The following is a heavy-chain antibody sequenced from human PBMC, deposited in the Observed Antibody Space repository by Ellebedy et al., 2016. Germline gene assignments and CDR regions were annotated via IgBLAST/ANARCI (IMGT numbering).Heavy chain of an antibody. V-gene: IGHV3-9*01. D-gene: IGHD6-19*01. CDR2: ISWNGGSI. Sequence: SLKISCAASGFTFDDYAMHWVRQAPGRGREWVSGISWNGGSIAYADSVQGRFTISRDNAKNTLYLQMNSLRAEDTALYYCARDRGYSSGSYLDYWGQGTLVTVSS. CDR1: GFTFDDYA. J-gene: IGHJ4*02. CDR3: ARDRGYSSGSYLDY.